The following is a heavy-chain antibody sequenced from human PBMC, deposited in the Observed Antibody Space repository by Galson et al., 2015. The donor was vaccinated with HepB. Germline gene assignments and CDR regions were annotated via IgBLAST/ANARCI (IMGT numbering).Heavy chain of an antibody. CDR1: GGTFSSYA. V-gene: IGHV1-69*13. CDR3: ARGLDSGYDACFDY. Sequence: SVKVSCKASGGTFSSYAISWVRQAPGQGLGWMGGIIPIFGTANYAQKFQGRVTITADESTSTAYMELSSLRSEDTAVYYCARGLDSGYDACFDYWGQGTLVTVSS. J-gene: IGHJ4*02. CDR2: IIPIFGTA. D-gene: IGHD5-12*01.